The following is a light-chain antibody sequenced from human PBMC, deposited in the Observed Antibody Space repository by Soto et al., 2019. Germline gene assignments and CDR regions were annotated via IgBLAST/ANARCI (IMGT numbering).Light chain of an antibody. V-gene: IGKV1-33*01. CDR3: QQYDNSRA. Sequence: DIQMTQSPSSLSASVGDRVTITCQASQDISNYLNWYQQKPGKAPKLLIYDASNLETGVPSRFSGSGSGTDFTFTISSLQPEDIATYYCQQYDNSRAFGPGTKVDIK. CDR1: QDISNY. J-gene: IGKJ3*01. CDR2: DAS.